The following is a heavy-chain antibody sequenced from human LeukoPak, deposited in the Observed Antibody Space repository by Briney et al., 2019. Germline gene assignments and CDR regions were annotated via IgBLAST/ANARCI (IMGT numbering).Heavy chain of an antibody. Sequence: GESLKISCKGSGYSFTNYWIGWVRQMPGKGLEWMGIIYPGDSDTRYSPSFQGQVTNSADKSISTAYLQWSSLKASDTAIYYCARRTDRSFWYLDYWGQGTLVTVSS. J-gene: IGHJ4*02. V-gene: IGHV5-51*01. CDR1: GYSFTNYW. CDR3: ARRTDRSFWYLDY. CDR2: IYPGDSDT.